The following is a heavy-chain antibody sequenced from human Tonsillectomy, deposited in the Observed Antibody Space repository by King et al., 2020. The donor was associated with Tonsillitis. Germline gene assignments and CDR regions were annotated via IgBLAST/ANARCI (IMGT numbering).Heavy chain of an antibody. J-gene: IGHJ4*02. D-gene: IGHD6-6*01. V-gene: IGHV3-30*18. Sequence: VQLVESGGGVVQPGRSLRLSCAASGFTFTSYAMHWVRQAPGKGLEWVAVISYDGRKKYYADSVKGRFTISRDNSKNTVYLKMNSLRDEDTAVYHCAKGTYSSSPTLLEYWGQGTLVTVSS. CDR1: GFTFTSYA. CDR3: AKGTYSSSPTLLEY. CDR2: ISYDGRKK.